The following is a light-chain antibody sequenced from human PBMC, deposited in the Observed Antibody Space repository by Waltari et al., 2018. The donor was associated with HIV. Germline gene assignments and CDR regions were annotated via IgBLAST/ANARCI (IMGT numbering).Light chain of an antibody. CDR1: SSDFGLYNY. CDR3: TSYTATDTLI. Sequence: QSALTQPASVSGSPAQSIPIPCTGTSSDFGLYNYVAWYQQVPGKVPKVIIYEVTSRPSGVSNRFSGSKSGSTASLTISDLQVEDEADYYCTSYTATDTLIFGGGTK. V-gene: IGLV2-14*01. CDR2: EVT. J-gene: IGLJ2*01.